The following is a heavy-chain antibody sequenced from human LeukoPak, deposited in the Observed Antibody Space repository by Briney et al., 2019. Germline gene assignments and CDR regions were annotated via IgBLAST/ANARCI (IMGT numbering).Heavy chain of an antibody. V-gene: IGHV4-39*01. CDR2: IYYSGST. CDR3: ARPYQPRVTYYYYYYMDV. J-gene: IGHJ6*03. CDR1: GGSISSSSYY. Sequence: PSETLSLTCTVSGGSISSSSYYWGWIRQPPGQGLEWIGSIYYSGSTYYNPSLKSRVTISVDTSKNQFSLKLSSVTAADTAVYYCARPYQPRVTYYYYYYMDVWGKGTTVTVSS. D-gene: IGHD2-2*01.